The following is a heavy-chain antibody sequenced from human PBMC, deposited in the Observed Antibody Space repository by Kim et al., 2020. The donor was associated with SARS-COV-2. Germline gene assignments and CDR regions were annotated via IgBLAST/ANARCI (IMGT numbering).Heavy chain of an antibody. J-gene: IGHJ6*02. D-gene: IGHD4-17*01. CDR2: IIPIFGTA. CDR3: ARGAPGDDNYYGMDV. CDR1: GGTFSSYA. Sequence: SVKVSCKASGGTFSSYAISWVRQAPGQGHEWMGGIIPIFGTANYAQKFQGRVTITADESMSTAYMELSSLRSEDTAVYYCARGAPGDDNYYGMDVWGQGTTVTVSS. V-gene: IGHV1-69*13.